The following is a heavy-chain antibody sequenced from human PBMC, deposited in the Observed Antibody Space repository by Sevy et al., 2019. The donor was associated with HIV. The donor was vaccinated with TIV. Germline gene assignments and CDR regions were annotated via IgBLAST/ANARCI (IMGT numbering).Heavy chain of an antibody. J-gene: IGHJ4*02. CDR1: GGSISSSNW. CDR2: IYHSGST. Sequence: SETLSLTCAVSGGSISSSNWWSWVRQPPGKGLEWIGEIYHSGSTNYNPSLKSRVTISVDKSKNQFSLKLSSVAAADTAVYYCARSFQSRDGSGSYEDYWGQGTLVTVSS. CDR3: ARSFQSRDGSGSYEDY. V-gene: IGHV4-4*02. D-gene: IGHD3-10*01.